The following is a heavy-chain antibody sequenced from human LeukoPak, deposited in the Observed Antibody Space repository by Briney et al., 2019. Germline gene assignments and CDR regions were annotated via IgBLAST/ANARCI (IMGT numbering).Heavy chain of an antibody. CDR1: GGSISSSSYY. J-gene: IGHJ3*02. Sequence: SETLSLTCTVSGGSISSSSYYWGWIRQPPGKGLEWIGSIYYSGSTYYNPSLKSRVTISVDTSKNQFSLKLSSVTAADTAVYYCARLFPGRFGDAFDIWGQGTMVTVSS. CDR2: IYYSGST. CDR3: ARLFPGRFGDAFDI. D-gene: IGHD3-10*01. V-gene: IGHV4-39*07.